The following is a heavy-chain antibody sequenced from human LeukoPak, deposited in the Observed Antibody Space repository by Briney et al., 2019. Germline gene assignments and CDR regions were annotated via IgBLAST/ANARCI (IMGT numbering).Heavy chain of an antibody. D-gene: IGHD3-22*01. CDR2: INHSGST. Sequence: PSETLSLTCAVYGGSFSGYYWSWIRQPPGKGLEWIGKINHSGSTNHNPSLKSRVTISVDTSKNQFSLKLSSVTAEDTAVYYCARDFFRRYYDSSGYYYLYYFDYWGQGTLVTVSS. CDR1: GGSFSGYY. V-gene: IGHV4-34*01. J-gene: IGHJ4*02. CDR3: ARDFFRRYYDSSGYYYLYYFDY.